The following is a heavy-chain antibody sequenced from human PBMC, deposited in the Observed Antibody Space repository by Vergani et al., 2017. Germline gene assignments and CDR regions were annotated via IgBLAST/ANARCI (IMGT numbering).Heavy chain of an antibody. D-gene: IGHD2-2*01. Sequence: QVQLVQSGSELKKPGASVKVSCKASGYTFTSYAMNWVRQAPGQGLEWMGWINTNTGNPTYAKGFTGRFVFSLDTSVNTAYLQNSSLQAEDTAVYYCARDHCSSTSCYVDYYYYCMDVWGQGTTVTVSS. V-gene: IGHV7-4-1*02. CDR1: GYTFTSYA. J-gene: IGHJ6*02. CDR3: ARDHCSSTSCYVDYYYYCMDV. CDR2: INTNTGNP.